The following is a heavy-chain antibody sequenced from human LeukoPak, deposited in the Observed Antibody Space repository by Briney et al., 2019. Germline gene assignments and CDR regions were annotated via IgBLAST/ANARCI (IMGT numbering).Heavy chain of an antibody. CDR3: ARQARSGWPKPYYFDY. CDR1: GGSISSYY. V-gene: IGHV4-59*01. D-gene: IGHD6-19*01. J-gene: IGHJ4*02. Sequence: PSETLSLTCTVSGGSISSYYWTWIRQPPRKGLEWIGYIYYSGSTNYNPSLKSRVTISVDTSKNQFSLKLSSVTAADTAVYYCARQARSGWPKPYYFDYWGQGTLVTVSS. CDR2: IYYSGST.